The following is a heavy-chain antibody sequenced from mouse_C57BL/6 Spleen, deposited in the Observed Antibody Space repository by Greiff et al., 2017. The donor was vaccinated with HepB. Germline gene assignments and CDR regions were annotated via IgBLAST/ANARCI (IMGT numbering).Heavy chain of an antibody. CDR3: VRQGLRYYAMDY. V-gene: IGHV10-1*01. CDR2: IRSKSNNYAT. CDR1: GFSFNTYA. Sequence: EVMLVESGGGLVQPKGSLKLSCAASGFSFNTYAMNWVRQAPGKGLEWVARIRSKSNNYATYYADSVKDRFTISRDDSESMLYLQMNNLKTEDTAMYYCVRQGLRYYAMDYWGQGTSVTVSS. D-gene: IGHD1-1*01. J-gene: IGHJ4*01.